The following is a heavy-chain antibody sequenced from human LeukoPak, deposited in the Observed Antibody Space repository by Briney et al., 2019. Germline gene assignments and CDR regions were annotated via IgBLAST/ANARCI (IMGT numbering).Heavy chain of an antibody. CDR1: GGSISSSNW. Sequence: PSETLSLTCAVSGGSISSSNWWSWVRQPPGKGLEWIGEIYHSGSTNYNPSLKSRVTISVDKSKNQFSLKLSSVTAADTAVYYCARGNSSWYRTCFDYWGQGTLVTVSS. CDR2: IYHSGST. V-gene: IGHV4-4*02. CDR3: ARGNSSWYRTCFDY. D-gene: IGHD6-13*01. J-gene: IGHJ4*02.